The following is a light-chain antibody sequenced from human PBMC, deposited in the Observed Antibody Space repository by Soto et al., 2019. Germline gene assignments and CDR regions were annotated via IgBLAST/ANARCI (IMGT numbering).Light chain of an antibody. V-gene: IGKV3-20*01. CDR2: GAS. Sequence: EIVLTQSPGTLSLSPGERDTLSCRASQSVPANYLAWYQQKPGQAPRLLIYGASNRATGIPDRFSGSGSGTDFTLTVSRLEPEDFAVYYCLQYGTPWWTFGQGARVEIK. CDR3: LQYGTPWWT. J-gene: IGKJ1*01. CDR1: QSVPANY.